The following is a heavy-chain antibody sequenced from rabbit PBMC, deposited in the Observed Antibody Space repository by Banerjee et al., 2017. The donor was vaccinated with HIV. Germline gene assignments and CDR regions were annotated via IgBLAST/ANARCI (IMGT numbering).Heavy chain of an antibody. J-gene: IGHJ6*01. CDR2: IDPVFDTT. CDR3: AREQTGDGVSVHAW. Sequence: QEQLKESGGGLVQPGGSLKLSCKVSGFDFSSYYMYWVRQAPGTGLEWIGYIDPVFDTTTYASWAICLFAVSKTSSPALSLQGTRLTAASTASCACAREQTGDGVSVHAWWGQGSLVTVS. V-gene: IGHV1S45*01. D-gene: IGHD2-1*01. CDR1: GFDFSSYY.